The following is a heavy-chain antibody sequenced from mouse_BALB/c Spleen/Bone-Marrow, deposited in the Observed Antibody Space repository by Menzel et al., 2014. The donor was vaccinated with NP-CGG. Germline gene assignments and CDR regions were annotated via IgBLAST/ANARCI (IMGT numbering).Heavy chain of an antibody. J-gene: IGHJ4*01. CDR3: AGGWLPSYAMDY. D-gene: IGHD2-2*01. CDR2: IDPANGNT. CDR1: GFNIKDTY. Sequence: EVQLQQSGAELVKPGASVKLSCTASGFNIKDTYMHWVKQRPEQGLEWIGRIDPANGNTKYDPKFQGKATITADTYSNTAYLQLSSLTSEDTAVYYCAGGWLPSYAMDYWGQGTSVTVSS. V-gene: IGHV14-3*02.